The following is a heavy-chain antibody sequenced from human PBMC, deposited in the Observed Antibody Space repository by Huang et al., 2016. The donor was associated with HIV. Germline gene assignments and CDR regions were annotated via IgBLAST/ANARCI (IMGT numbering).Heavy chain of an antibody. V-gene: IGHV3-7*01. J-gene: IGHJ2*01. CDR1: GFTFSNYW. CDR3: ARDYVWGSYRPTYWYFDF. D-gene: IGHD3-16*02. Sequence: DVQLVESGGGLVQPGGSLRLSCAASGFTFSNYWMSWVRQAPGKGLEWVANRKQDGSEKNYVDSVKGRFTISRDNAKNLLYLQMNSLRAEDTAVYYCARDYVWGSYRPTYWYFDFWGRGTLVTVSS. CDR2: RKQDGSEK.